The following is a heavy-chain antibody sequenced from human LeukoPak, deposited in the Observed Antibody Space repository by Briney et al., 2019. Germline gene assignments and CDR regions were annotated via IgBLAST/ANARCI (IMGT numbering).Heavy chain of an antibody. D-gene: IGHD6-19*01. J-gene: IGHJ4*02. CDR1: GGSISSYY. CDR2: IYYSGST. CDR3: ARVSGWYEYCFDY. V-gene: IGHV4-59*01. Sequence: SETLSLTCTVSGGSISSYYWSWIRQPPGKGLEWIGYIYYSGSTYYNPSLKSRVTISVDTSKNQFSLKLSSVTAADTAMYYCARVSGWYEYCFDYWGQGTLVTVSS.